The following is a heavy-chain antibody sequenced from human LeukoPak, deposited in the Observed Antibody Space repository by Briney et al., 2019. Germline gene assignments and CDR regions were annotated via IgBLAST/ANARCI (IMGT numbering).Heavy chain of an antibody. CDR3: ARDRGGSSSSGIYYYYMDV. Sequence: ASVKVSCKASGYTFTSYYMHWVRQAPGQGLEWMGIINPSGGSTSYAQKFQGRVTMTRDTSTSTAYMELSSLRFEDTAVYYCARDRGGSSSSGIYYYYMDVWGKGTTVTVSS. CDR2: INPSGGST. D-gene: IGHD6-6*01. J-gene: IGHJ6*03. V-gene: IGHV1-46*01. CDR1: GYTFTSYY.